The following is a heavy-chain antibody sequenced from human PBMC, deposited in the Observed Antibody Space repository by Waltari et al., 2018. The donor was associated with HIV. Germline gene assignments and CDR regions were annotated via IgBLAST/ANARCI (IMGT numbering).Heavy chain of an antibody. CDR2: ISAYNYNT. J-gene: IGHJ4*02. V-gene: IGHV1-18*04. D-gene: IGHD3-16*01. Sequence: QIQLVESGGEMKKTGASVKVSCKASGYYFRSYSLSWVRQAPGKGLEWMGWISAYNYNTKYAEKCQGRVTMTTDTSTSTAYMELRNLRSDDTAMYYCARVESMLRVVHFDYWGQGTLVTVSS. CDR3: ARVESMLRVVHFDY. CDR1: GYYFRSYS.